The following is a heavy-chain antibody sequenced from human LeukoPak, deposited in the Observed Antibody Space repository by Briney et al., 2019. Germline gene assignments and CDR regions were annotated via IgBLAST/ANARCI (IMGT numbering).Heavy chain of an antibody. V-gene: IGHV4-59*12. CDR3: ARVPTVTTGGYAFDI. D-gene: IGHD4-17*01. J-gene: IGHJ3*02. CDR1: DDSISDYY. CDR2: FHNSGTS. Sequence: PSETLSLTCTVSDDSISDYYRGWIRQPPGKGLEWIGYFHNSGTSTYNPSLKSRVTISVDTSKNQFSLKLSSVTAADTAVYYCARVPTVTTGGYAFDIWGQGTMVTVSS.